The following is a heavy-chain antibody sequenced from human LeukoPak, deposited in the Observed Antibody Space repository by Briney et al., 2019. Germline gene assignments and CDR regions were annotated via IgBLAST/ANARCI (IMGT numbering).Heavy chain of an antibody. CDR1: GFPFTTYA. D-gene: IGHD4-23*01. CDR2: ISGSDGGT. J-gene: IGHJ3*02. V-gene: IGHV3-23*01. Sequence: PGGSLRLSCAASGFPFTTYAMSWVRQAPGKGLEWVSAISGSDGGTHYADSVKGRFTISRDNSKNTLYLQMNSLRAEDTAVYYCAKSGTTTVVTPAGGAFDIWGQGTMVTVSS. CDR3: AKSGTTTVVTPAGGAFDI.